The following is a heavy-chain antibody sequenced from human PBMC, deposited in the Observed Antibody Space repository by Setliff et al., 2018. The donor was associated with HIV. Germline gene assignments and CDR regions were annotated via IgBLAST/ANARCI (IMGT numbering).Heavy chain of an antibody. J-gene: IGHJ4*02. D-gene: IGHD1-1*01. CDR1: GFTFSRYW. CDR2: IRGDGSYT. V-gene: IGHV3-74*01. Sequence: GGSLRLSCVASGFTFSRYWMPWVRQVPGKGLVWGSRIRGDGSYTSCADSVKGRFTSSRDNAKNTLYWQMSSLSAEETAIYYCARDFNTMTTPGDDFDYWGQGTLGAVGS. CDR3: ARDFNTMTTPGDDFDY.